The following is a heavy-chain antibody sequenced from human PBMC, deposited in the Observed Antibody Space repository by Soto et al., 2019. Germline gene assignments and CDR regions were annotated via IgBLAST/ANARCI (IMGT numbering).Heavy chain of an antibody. J-gene: IGHJ6*02. D-gene: IGHD3-10*01. CDR1: GGTFSSYA. V-gene: IGHV1-69*13. Sequence: ASVKVSCKASGGTFSSYAISWVRQAPGQGLEWMGGIIPIFGTANYAQKFQGRVTITADESTSTAYMELSSLRSEDTAVYYCARNYREYYGSGSYYVSSSYYYYGMDVWGQGTTVTVSS. CDR2: IIPIFGTA. CDR3: ARNYREYYGSGSYYVSSSYYYYGMDV.